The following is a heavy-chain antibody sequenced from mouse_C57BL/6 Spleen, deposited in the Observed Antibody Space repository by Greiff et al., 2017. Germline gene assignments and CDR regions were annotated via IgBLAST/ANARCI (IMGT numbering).Heavy chain of an antibody. Sequence: QVQLKQPGAELVKPGASVKLSCKASDYTFTSYWMHWVKQRPGRGLEWIGRIDPNSGGTKYNEKFKSKATLTVDKPSSTAYMQRSSLTSEDSAVYYCARSGPYYYGSSDYWGQGTTLTVSS. D-gene: IGHD1-1*01. J-gene: IGHJ2*01. CDR1: DYTFTSYW. CDR3: ARSGPYYYGSSDY. V-gene: IGHV1-72*01. CDR2: IDPNSGGT.